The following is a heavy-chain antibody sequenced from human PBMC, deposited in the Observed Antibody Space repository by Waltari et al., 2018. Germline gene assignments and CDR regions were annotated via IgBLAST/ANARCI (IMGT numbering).Heavy chain of an antibody. CDR3: ARGGYGSGSYIIRHFDY. J-gene: IGHJ4*02. CDR2: IYPGDSDT. CDR1: GFGFTRYW. Sequence: EVQLVQSGAEVKKPGESLKISCQGSGFGFTRYWIGWVRTMPGKGLEWMGIIYPGDSDTRYSPSFQGQVTISADKSISTAYLQWSSLKASDTAMYYCARGGYGSGSYIIRHFDYWGQGTLVTVSS. V-gene: IGHV5-51*03. D-gene: IGHD3-10*01.